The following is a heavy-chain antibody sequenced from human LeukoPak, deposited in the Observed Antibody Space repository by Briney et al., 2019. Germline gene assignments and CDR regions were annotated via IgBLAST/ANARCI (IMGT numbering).Heavy chain of an antibody. Sequence: GRSLRLSCAASGFTFSTFGMHWVRQAPGKGLEWVAVISFDGREKYYADSVKGRFTISRDNSKDTVFLQMNSLTPEDTAVYYCRAAMKYLSSYFDYWGQGVLATVSS. CDR3: RAAMKYLSSYFDY. J-gene: IGHJ4*02. CDR1: GFTFSTFG. D-gene: IGHD2-2*01. V-gene: IGHV3-30*03. CDR2: ISFDGREK.